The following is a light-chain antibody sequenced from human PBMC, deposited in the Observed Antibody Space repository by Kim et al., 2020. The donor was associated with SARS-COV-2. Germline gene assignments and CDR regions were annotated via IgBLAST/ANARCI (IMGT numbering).Light chain of an antibody. J-gene: IGLJ3*02. V-gene: IGLV2-11*01. CDR2: DVS. Sequence: SVTFSCTGTSSDVGGYNYVSWYQQHPGKAPKLMIYDVSKRPSGVPDRFSGSKSGNTASLTISGLQAEDEADYYCCSYAGSYTWVFGGGTQLTVL. CDR3: CSYAGSYTWV. CDR1: SSDVGGYNY.